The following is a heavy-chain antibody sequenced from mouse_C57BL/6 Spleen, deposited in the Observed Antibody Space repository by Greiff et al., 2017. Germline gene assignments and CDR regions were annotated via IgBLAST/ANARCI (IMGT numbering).Heavy chain of an antibody. CDR1: GYTFTSYW. D-gene: IGHD2-2*01. V-gene: IGHV1-64*01. Sequence: VQLQQPGAELVKPGASVKLSCKASGYTFTSYWMHWVKQRPGQGLEWIGMIHPNSGSTNYNEKFKSKATLTVDKSSSTAYMQLSSLTSEDSAVYYGARSDLNYGYDVLYFDVWGTGTTVTVSS. CDR2: IHPNSGST. CDR3: ARSDLNYGYDVLYFDV. J-gene: IGHJ1*03.